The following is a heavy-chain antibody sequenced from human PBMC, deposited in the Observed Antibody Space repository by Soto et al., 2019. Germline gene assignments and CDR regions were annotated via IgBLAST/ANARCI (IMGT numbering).Heavy chain of an antibody. CDR3: ARGYCSGGSCQLYGMDV. J-gene: IGHJ6*02. CDR2: IIPILGIA. Sequence: QVQLVHSGAEVKKPGSSVKVSCKASGGTFSSYTISWVRQAPGQGLEWMGRIIPILGIANYAQKFQGRVTITADKSTSTAYMELSSLRSEDTAVYYCARGYCSGGSCQLYGMDVWGQGTTVTVSS. V-gene: IGHV1-69*02. CDR1: GGTFSSYT. D-gene: IGHD2-15*01.